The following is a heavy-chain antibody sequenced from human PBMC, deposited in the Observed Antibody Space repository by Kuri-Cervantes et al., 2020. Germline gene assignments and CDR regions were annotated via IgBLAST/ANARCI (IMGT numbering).Heavy chain of an antibody. CDR1: GFKFSAYK. CDR3: VRVTITGTRKTEDY. Sequence: GRSLRLSCALSGFKFSAYKMNWVRQAPGKGLEWVGRTRNKAQSYTTEYAASVKGRFTISRDDSKNSLYLQMNSLGTEDTAMYYCVRVTITGTRKTEDYWGQGTLVTVSS. V-gene: IGHV3-72*01. CDR2: TRNKAQSYTT. D-gene: IGHD1-7*01. J-gene: IGHJ4*02.